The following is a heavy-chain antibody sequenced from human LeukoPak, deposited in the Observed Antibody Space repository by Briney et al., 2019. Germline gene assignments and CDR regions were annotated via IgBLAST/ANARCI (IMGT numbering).Heavy chain of an antibody. Sequence: PGGSLRLSCAASGFTFSSYSMNWVRQAPGKGLEWVSSISSSSSYIYYADSVKGRFTISRDNAKNSLYLQMNSLRAEDTAVYYCARGPDYYDSSGHPYWDQGTLVTVSS. CDR2: ISSSSSYI. V-gene: IGHV3-21*01. D-gene: IGHD3-22*01. J-gene: IGHJ4*02. CDR1: GFTFSSYS. CDR3: ARGPDYYDSSGHPY.